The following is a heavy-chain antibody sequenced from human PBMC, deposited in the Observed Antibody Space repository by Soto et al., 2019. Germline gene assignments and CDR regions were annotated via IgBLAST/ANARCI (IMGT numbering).Heavy chain of an antibody. CDR2: INPNSGDT. V-gene: IGHV1-2*02. J-gene: IGHJ4*02. Sequence: QVQLVQSGAEVKKPGASVKVSCKASGYTFTGYYMHWVRQAPGQGLEWMGWINPNSGDTNYAQKFQGRVTMTRDTSISTAYMELSRLRSDDTAVYYCARDTGVGGSVQTDWGQGTLFTVSS. CDR1: GYTFTGYY. D-gene: IGHD3-3*01. CDR3: ARDTGVGGSVQTD.